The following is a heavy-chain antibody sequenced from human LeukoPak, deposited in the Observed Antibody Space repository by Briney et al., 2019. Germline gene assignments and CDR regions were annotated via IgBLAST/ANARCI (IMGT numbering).Heavy chain of an antibody. CDR2: IIPIFGTA. Sequence: SVKVSCKASGGTFSSYAISWARQAPGQGLEWMGGIIPIFGTANYAQKFQGRVTITADKSTSTAYMELSSLRSEDTAVYYCARGWFGELFGLAFDIWGQGTMVTVSS. J-gene: IGHJ3*02. D-gene: IGHD3-10*01. V-gene: IGHV1-69*06. CDR3: ARGWFGELFGLAFDI. CDR1: GGTFSSYA.